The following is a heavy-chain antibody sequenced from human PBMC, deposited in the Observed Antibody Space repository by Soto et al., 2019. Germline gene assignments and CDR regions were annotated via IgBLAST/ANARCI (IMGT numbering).Heavy chain of an antibody. CDR3: AREPPYYDSSGYRYGMDV. J-gene: IGHJ6*02. Sequence: PSETLSLTCAASGGSISSGGYSWSWIRQPPGKGLEWIGYIYHSGSTYYNPSLKSRVTISVDRSKNQFSLKLSSVTAADTAVYYCAREPPYYDSSGYRYGMDVWGQGTTVTVS. CDR2: IYHSGST. V-gene: IGHV4-30-2*01. D-gene: IGHD3-22*01. CDR1: GGSISSGGYS.